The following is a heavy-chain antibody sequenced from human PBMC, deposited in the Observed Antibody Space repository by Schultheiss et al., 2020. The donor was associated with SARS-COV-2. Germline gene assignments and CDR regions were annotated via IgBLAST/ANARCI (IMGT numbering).Heavy chain of an antibody. V-gene: IGHV4-59*01. Sequence: SETLSLTCTVSGGSISSYYWSWIRQPAGKGLEWIGYIYYSGTTNYNPSLKSRVTVSADLSKNQFSLKLSSVTAADTAVYVCARSPTRYSYGFNYFDYWGQGTLVTVSS. D-gene: IGHD5-18*01. J-gene: IGHJ4*02. CDR2: IYYSGTT. CDR1: GGSISSYY. CDR3: ARSPTRYSYGFNYFDY.